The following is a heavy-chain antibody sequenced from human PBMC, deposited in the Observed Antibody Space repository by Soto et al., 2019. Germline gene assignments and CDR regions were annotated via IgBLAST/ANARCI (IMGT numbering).Heavy chain of an antibody. CDR3: ARGGLLPDY. CDR1: GGSISSGGYS. J-gene: IGHJ4*02. D-gene: IGHD6-19*01. Sequence: QLQLQESGSGLVKPSQTLSLTCAVSGGSISSGGYSWSWIRQPPGKGLEWIGYFSHSGSTYYNPSLKSRVTISVDRSKNQFSLKRSSVTAADTAVYYCARGGLLPDYWGQGTLVTVSS. V-gene: IGHV4-30-2*01. CDR2: FSHSGST.